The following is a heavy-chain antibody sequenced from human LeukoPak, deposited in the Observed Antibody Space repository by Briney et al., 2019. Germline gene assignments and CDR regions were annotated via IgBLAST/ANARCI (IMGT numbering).Heavy chain of an antibody. Sequence: SETLSLTCTVSGGSISNYYWNWIRQPPGKGLECIGYIYYTGSINYNPSLKSRVTVSVDTSKNQFSLKLNSVTATDTAVYYCARSATSRYYFYGLDVWGQGTTVTVSS. CDR3: ARSATSRYYFYGLDV. D-gene: IGHD3-9*01. CDR1: GGSISNYY. V-gene: IGHV4-59*08. CDR2: IYYTGSI. J-gene: IGHJ6*02.